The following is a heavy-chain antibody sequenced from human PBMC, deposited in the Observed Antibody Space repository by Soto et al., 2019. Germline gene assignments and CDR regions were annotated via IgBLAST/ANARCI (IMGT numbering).Heavy chain of an antibody. J-gene: IGHJ4*02. CDR3: AKGRDSSGYYYAY. CDR2: ISYDGSNE. V-gene: IGHV3-30*18. CDR1: GFTFSSYE. D-gene: IGHD3-22*01. Sequence: SGGSLRLSCAASGFTFSSYEMNWVRQAPGKGLEWVALISYDGSNEYYAGSVRGRFTISRDNSKNTLYLQMNTLRPEDTAVYYCAKGRDSSGYYYAYWGQGALVTVSS.